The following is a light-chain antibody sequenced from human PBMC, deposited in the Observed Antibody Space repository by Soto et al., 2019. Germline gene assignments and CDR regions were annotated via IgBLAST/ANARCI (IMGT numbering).Light chain of an antibody. Sequence: EIVLTQSPATLSLSPGERATLSCRASQSVYSYLAWYQQKPGQAPRLLIYGASSRATGIPDRFSGSGSGTDFTLTISRLEPEDFAVYYCQQYGSSPWTFGQGTKVDIK. CDR1: QSVYSY. V-gene: IGKV3-20*01. CDR2: GAS. CDR3: QQYGSSPWT. J-gene: IGKJ1*01.